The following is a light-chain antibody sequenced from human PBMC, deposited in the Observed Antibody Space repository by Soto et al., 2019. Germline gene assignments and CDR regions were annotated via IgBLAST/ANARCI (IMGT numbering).Light chain of an antibody. CDR2: WAS. J-gene: IGKJ4*01. V-gene: IGKV4-1*01. CDR1: QTVLYSSNNKNY. CDR3: QQYYSTPLT. Sequence: DIVMTHSPYSLAVSLGERATINCKSSQTVLYSSNNKNYLAWYQQKPGQPPKLLIHWASTRESGVPDRISGSGSGTEFTLTISSLQAEDVAVYYCQQYYSTPLTFGGGTKVDIK.